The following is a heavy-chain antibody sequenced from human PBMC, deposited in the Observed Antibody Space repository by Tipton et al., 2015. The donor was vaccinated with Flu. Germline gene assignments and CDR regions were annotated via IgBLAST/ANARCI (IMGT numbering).Heavy chain of an antibody. CDR2: IHHSGVT. Sequence: TLSLTCDVSGYSISSGYDWGWIRQPPEKGLEWIASIHHSGVTYYNPSLQSRITISVDTSKNQFSLKLSSVTAADTAIYYCVRDGSYSSSSGAPDYWGQGTLVTDSS. J-gene: IGHJ4*02. CDR3: VRDGSYSSSSGAPDY. D-gene: IGHD2-2*01. V-gene: IGHV4-38-2*02. CDR1: GYSISSGYD.